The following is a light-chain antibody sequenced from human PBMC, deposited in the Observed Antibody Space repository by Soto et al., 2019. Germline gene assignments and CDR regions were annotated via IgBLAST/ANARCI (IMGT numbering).Light chain of an antibody. V-gene: IGKV3-15*01. J-gene: IGKJ1*01. CDR2: GAS. Sequence: EIVMTQSPATLSVSPGEGVTLSCRSSQTVSSNLAWYQQKPGQAHRLLIYGASTRATGIPARFSGSGSGTDFTLTITSLQSEDFAVYYCQQYKKWPTWTFGQGTKVDIK. CDR1: QTVSSN. CDR3: QQYKKWPTWT.